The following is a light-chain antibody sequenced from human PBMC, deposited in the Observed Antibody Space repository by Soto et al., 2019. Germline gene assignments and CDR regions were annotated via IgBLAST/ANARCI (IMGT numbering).Light chain of an antibody. CDR3: QQYNDYPYS. V-gene: IGKV1-5*03. Sequence: GDRVIITCRASQGIGPWLAWYQQKPGKAPKVLIYKASHLEDGVPSRFSGSGSETEFTLTISSLQPDDFATYYCQQYNDYPYSFGQGTQL. CDR1: QGIGPW. CDR2: KAS. J-gene: IGKJ2*03.